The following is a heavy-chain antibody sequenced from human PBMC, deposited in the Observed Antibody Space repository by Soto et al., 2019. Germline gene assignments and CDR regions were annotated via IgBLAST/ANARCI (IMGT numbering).Heavy chain of an antibody. CDR2: ISAYNGNT. V-gene: IGHV1-18*01. D-gene: IGHD3-22*01. Sequence: ASVKVSCTDSGYTFTSYGISWVRRAPGQGLEWMGWISAYNGNTNYAQKLQGRVTMTTDTSTSTAYMELRSLRSDDTAVYYCARVRDYYDSSGYYVDYWGQGTLVTVSS. J-gene: IGHJ4*02. CDR1: GYTFTSYG. CDR3: ARVRDYYDSSGYYVDY.